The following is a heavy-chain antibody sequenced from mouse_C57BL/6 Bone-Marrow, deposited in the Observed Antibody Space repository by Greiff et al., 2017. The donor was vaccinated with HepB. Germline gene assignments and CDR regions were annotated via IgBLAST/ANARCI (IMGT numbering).Heavy chain of an antibody. D-gene: IGHD1-1*02. Sequence: EVMLVESGEGLVKPGGSLKLSCAASGFTFSSYAMSWVRQTPEKRLEWVAYISSGGDYIYYADTVKGRFTISRDNARNTLYLQMSSLKSEDTAMYYCTRGYGLWAMDYWGQGTSVTVSS. J-gene: IGHJ4*01. V-gene: IGHV5-9-1*02. CDR2: ISSGGDYI. CDR3: TRGYGLWAMDY. CDR1: GFTFSSYA.